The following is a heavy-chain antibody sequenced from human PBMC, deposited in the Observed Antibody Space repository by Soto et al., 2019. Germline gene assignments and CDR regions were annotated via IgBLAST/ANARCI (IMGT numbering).Heavy chain of an antibody. CDR1: GGSISSGDYY. CDR3: AREGAYYGSGLPQFDP. CDR2: IYYSGST. D-gene: IGHD3-10*01. Sequence: SETLSLTCTVSGGSISSGDYYWSWIRQPPGKGLEWIGYIYYSGSTYYNPSLKSRVTISVDTSKNQFSLKLSSVTAADTAVYYCAREGAYYGSGLPQFDPWGQGTLVTVSS. J-gene: IGHJ5*02. V-gene: IGHV4-30-4*01.